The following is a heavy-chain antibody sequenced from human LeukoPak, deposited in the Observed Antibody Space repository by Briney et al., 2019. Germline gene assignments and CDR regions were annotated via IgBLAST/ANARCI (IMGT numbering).Heavy chain of an antibody. D-gene: IGHD2-8*01. CDR1: GFTVSSNY. Sequence: GGSLRLSCAASGFTVSSNYMSWVRQAPGKGLEWVSVIYSGGSTYYADSVKGRFTISRDNSKNTLYLQMNSLRAADTAVYYCARLMVPPYYYMDVWGKGTTVTVSS. CDR2: IYSGGST. CDR3: ARLMVPPYYYMDV. J-gene: IGHJ6*03. V-gene: IGHV3-53*01.